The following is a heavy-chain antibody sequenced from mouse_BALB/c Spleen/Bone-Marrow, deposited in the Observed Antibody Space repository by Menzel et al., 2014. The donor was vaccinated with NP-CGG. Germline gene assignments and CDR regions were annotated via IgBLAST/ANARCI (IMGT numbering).Heavy chain of an antibody. CDR1: GYSITSDYA. CDR2: ISYSGST. CDR3: ARRIGKAVDY. Sequence: VQLQQSGPGLVKPSQSLSLTCTVTGYSITSDYAWNWIRQFPGNKLEWMGYISYSGSTSYNSSLKSRISITRDTSKNQFFLQLNSVTTEDTATYYCARRIGKAVDYWGQGTSVTVSS. J-gene: IGHJ4*01. D-gene: IGHD1-1*01. V-gene: IGHV3-2*02.